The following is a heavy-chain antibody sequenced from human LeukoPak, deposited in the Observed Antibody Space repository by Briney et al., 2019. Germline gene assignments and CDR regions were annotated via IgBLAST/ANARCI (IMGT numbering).Heavy chain of an antibody. D-gene: IGHD3-3*01. Sequence: ASVKVSCKASGYTFTNYDINWVRQATGQGLEWMGWINPNNGNTGSAQKFQGRVMMTRDISISTAYMELSSLRSEDTAVYYCARGPTYDLWSGDSYSYYYMDVWGKGTTVTVSS. V-gene: IGHV1-8*01. CDR2: INPNNGNT. CDR1: GYTFTNYD. J-gene: IGHJ6*03. CDR3: ARGPTYDLWSGDSYSYYYMDV.